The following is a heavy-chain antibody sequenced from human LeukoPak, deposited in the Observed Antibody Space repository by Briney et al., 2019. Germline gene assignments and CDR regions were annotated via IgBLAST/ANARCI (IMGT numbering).Heavy chain of an antibody. V-gene: IGHV4-39*01. CDR1: GVSISSSDYY. CDR2: IYYSGRT. CDR3: ARHRTAINRYGPYDAFDI. J-gene: IGHJ3*02. Sequence: SETMSLTCTVSGVSISSSDYYWGWVRQPPGKGLEWIGSIYYSGRTYYNPPLKSRVSISEDTSKNQFSLKLSSVTAADTAVYYCARHRTAINRYGPYDAFDIWGQGTVVTVSS. D-gene: IGHD5-18*01.